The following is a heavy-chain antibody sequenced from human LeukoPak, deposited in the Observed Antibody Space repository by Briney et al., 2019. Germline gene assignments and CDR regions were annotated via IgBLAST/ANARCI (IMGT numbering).Heavy chain of an antibody. Sequence: SETLSLTCTVSGGSISSGSYYWTWIRQPAGKGLEWIGRIYTSGSTNYNPSLKSRVTMSVDTSKNQFSQKLSSVTAADTAVYYCARDQFGSSWSGGYYYYMDVWGKGTTVTISS. J-gene: IGHJ6*03. D-gene: IGHD6-13*01. V-gene: IGHV4-61*02. CDR2: IYTSGST. CDR1: GGSISSGSYY. CDR3: ARDQFGSSWSGGYYYYMDV.